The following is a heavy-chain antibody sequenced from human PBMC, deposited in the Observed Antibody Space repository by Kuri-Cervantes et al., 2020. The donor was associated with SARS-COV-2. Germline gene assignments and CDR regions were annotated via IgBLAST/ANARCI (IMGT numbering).Heavy chain of an antibody. J-gene: IGHJ4*02. CDR1: GFTFSSYS. V-gene: IGHV3-21*01. CDR3: ASRIHPYY. CDR2: ISSSSSYI. Sequence: GESLKISCAASGFTFSSYSMNWVRQAPGRGLEWVSSISSSSSYIYYADSVKGRFTISRDNAKNSLYLQMNSLRAEDTAVYYCASRIHPYYWGQGTLVTVSS.